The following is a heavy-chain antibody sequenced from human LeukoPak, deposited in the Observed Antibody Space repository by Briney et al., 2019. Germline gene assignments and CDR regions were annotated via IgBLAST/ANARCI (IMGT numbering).Heavy chain of an antibody. CDR1: GGSTSSYY. Sequence: SETLSLTCTVSGGSTSSYYWSWIRPPPREGLEWIGYIYTSGSTNYNPSLKSRVTISVDTSKNQFSLKLSSVTAADTAVYYCARHYYGSGSYYWWGFDPWGQGTLVTVSS. J-gene: IGHJ5*02. D-gene: IGHD3-10*01. CDR2: IYTSGST. V-gene: IGHV4-4*09. CDR3: ARHYYGSGSYYWWGFDP.